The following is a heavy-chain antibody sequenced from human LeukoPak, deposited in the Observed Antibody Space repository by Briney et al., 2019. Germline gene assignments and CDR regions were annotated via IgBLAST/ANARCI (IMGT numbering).Heavy chain of an antibody. CDR3: ARGSSSSWLTDFDY. J-gene: IGHJ4*02. CDR1: GFTFSSYS. V-gene: IGHV3-48*01. D-gene: IGHD6-13*01. Sequence: GGSLRLSCAASGFTFSSYSMNWVRQAPGKGLEWVSYISSSGITIYYADSVEGRFTISRDNAKNSLYLQMSSLRSEDTAVYYCARGSSSSWLTDFDYWGQGTLVTVSS. CDR2: ISSSGITI.